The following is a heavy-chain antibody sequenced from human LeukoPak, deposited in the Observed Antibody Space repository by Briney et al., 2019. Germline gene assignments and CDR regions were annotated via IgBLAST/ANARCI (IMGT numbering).Heavy chain of an antibody. CDR1: GGSFSGYY. CDR2: INHTGST. V-gene: IGHV4-34*01. J-gene: IGHJ3*02. D-gene: IGHD3/OR15-3a*01. Sequence: PSETLSLTCAVYGGSFSGYYWSWIRQPPGKGLEWIGEINHTGSTNYNPSLKSRVTISVDTSKNQFSLKLSSVTAADTAVYYCARVMFFGVVDAFDIWGQGTMVTVSS. CDR3: ARVMFFGVVDAFDI.